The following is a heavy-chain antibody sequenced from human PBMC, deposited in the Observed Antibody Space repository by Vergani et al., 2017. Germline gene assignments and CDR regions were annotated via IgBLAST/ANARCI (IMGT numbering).Heavy chain of an antibody. CDR1: GGSISSGGYY. J-gene: IGHJ6*03. D-gene: IGHD2-2*01. V-gene: IGHV4-31*03. Sequence: QVQLQESGPGLVKPSQTLSLTCTVSGGSISSGGYYWSWIRQHPGKGLEWIGYIYYSGITYYNPSLKSRVTISVDTSKNQFSLKLSSVTAADTAVYYCARGSYCSSTSCHSFYYYYYMDVWGKGTTVTVSS. CDR2: IYYSGIT. CDR3: ARGSYCSSTSCHSFYYYYYMDV.